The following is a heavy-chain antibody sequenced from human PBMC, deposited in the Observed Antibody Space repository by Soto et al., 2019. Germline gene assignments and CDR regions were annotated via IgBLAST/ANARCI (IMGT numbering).Heavy chain of an antibody. D-gene: IGHD6-6*01. CDR3: AKDKGSSSYYYGMDV. V-gene: IGHV3-9*01. J-gene: IGHJ6*02. CDR1: GFTFDDYA. Sequence: GGSLRLSCAASGFTFDDYAMHWVRQAPGKGLEWVSGISWNSGSIGYADSVKGRFTISRDNAKNSLYLQMNSLRAEDTALYYCAKDKGSSSYYYGMDVWGQGTTVTVSS. CDR2: ISWNSGSI.